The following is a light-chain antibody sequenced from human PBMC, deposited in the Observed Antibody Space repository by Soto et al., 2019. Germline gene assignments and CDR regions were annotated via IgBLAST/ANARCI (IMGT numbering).Light chain of an antibody. CDR3: QQYTNYWT. CDR2: KAS. V-gene: IGKV1-5*03. CDR1: QSIKTW. Sequence: DTQMTQSPSILSASVGDRVTITCRASQSIKTWLAWYQQKPGKAPKVLIYKASTLQSGVPSRFSGSGSGTEFTLTMSSLQPDDFATYYCQQYTNYWTFGQGTKVEIK. J-gene: IGKJ1*01.